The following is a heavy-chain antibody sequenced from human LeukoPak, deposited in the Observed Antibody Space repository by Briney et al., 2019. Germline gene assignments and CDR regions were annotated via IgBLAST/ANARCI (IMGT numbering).Heavy chain of an antibody. CDR3: ARIPSYNGASAFDI. CDR2: ISSSSSTI. Sequence: GGSLRLSCAASGFTFSSYSMNWVRQAPGKGLEWVSYISSSSSTIYYADSVKGRFTISRDNAKNSLYLQMNSLRAEDTAVYYCARIPSYNGASAFDIWGQGTMVTVSS. D-gene: IGHD1-26*01. CDR1: GFTFSSYS. V-gene: IGHV3-48*01. J-gene: IGHJ3*02.